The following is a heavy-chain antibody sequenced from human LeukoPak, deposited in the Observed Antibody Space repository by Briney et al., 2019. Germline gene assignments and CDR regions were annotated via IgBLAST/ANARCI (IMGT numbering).Heavy chain of an antibody. J-gene: IGHJ3*02. D-gene: IGHD6-19*01. CDR1: GRSISSYY. CDR2: IYYSGST. Sequence: SETLSLTCTVSGRSISSYYWSWIRQPPGKGLEWIGHIYYSGSTNYKPSLKRRVTISVDTSKNQFSLMLSSVTAADTAVYYCARLEQWLFAFDIWGQGTMVTVS. V-gene: IGHV4-59*01. CDR3: ARLEQWLFAFDI.